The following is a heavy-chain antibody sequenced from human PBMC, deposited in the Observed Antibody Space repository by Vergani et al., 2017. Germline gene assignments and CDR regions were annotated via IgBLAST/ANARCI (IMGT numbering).Heavy chain of an antibody. CDR2: ISYDGSNK. Sequence: QVQLVESGGGVVQPGRSLRLSCAASGFTFSSYAMHWVRQAPGKGLEWVAVISYDGSNKYYADAVKVRFTICRANSKNTLYLQMNSLRAEDKAVYYCPRAGRDYIWAIHLGYYMDVWGKGTTVTVSS. J-gene: IGHJ6*03. V-gene: IGHV3-30*04. D-gene: IGHD3-16*01. CDR3: PRAGRDYIWAIHLGYYMDV. CDR1: GFTFSSYA.